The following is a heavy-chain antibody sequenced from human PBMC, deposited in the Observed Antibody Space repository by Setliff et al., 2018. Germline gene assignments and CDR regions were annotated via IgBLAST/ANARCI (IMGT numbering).Heavy chain of an antibody. CDR3: ARGFWSGYFVLDY. Sequence: TLSLTCTVSGGSVSSGSYYWSWIRQPPGKALEWLALIYYDDDKRYNPSLESRLTITKDTSKNQVVLSMTNMDPADTATFYCARGFWSGYFVLDYWGLGSLVTVSS. D-gene: IGHD3-3*01. V-gene: IGHV2-5*08. CDR2: IYYDDDK. CDR1: GGSVSSGSYY. J-gene: IGHJ4*02.